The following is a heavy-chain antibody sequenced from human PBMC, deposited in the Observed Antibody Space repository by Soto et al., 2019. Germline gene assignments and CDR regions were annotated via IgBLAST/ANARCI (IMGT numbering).Heavy chain of an antibody. D-gene: IGHD6-19*01. CDR3: ARGAVAGNWFDP. J-gene: IGHJ5*02. V-gene: IGHV4-31*03. CDR1: GGSISSGGYY. CDR2: IYYSGST. Sequence: QVQLQESGPGLVKPSQALSLTCTVSGGSISSGGYYWSWIRQHPGKGLEWIGYIYYSGSTYYNPSLKSRFTISLDTSKNQFSLKLSSVTAADTAVYYCARGAVAGNWFDPWGQGTLVTVSS.